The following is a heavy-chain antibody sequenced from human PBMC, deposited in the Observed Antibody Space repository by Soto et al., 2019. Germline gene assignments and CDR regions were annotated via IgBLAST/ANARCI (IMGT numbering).Heavy chain of an antibody. CDR1: GGSVSSGSYY. Sequence: SETLSLTCTVSGGSVSSGSYYWSWIRQPPGKGLEWIGYIYYSGSTNYNPSLKSRVTISVDASKNQFSLKLSSVTAADTAVYYCARDRGGYSYGFFDYYYGMDVWGQGTTVTVSS. CDR2: IYYSGST. V-gene: IGHV4-61*01. J-gene: IGHJ6*02. D-gene: IGHD5-18*01. CDR3: ARDRGGYSYGFFDYYYGMDV.